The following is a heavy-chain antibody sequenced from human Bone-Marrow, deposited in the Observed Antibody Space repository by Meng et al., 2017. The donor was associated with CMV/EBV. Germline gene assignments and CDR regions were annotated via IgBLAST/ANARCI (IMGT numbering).Heavy chain of an antibody. Sequence: GSLRLSCTVSGGSVSSGSYYWSWIRQPPGKGLEWIGYIYYSGSTNYNPSLKSRVTMSVDTSKNQFSLKLSSVSAADTAVYYCARYRNSGSTKGFDYWGQGTLVTVSS. J-gene: IGHJ4*02. CDR3: ARYRNSGSTKGFDY. CDR2: IYYSGST. CDR1: GGSVSSGSYY. V-gene: IGHV4-61*01. D-gene: IGHD1-26*01.